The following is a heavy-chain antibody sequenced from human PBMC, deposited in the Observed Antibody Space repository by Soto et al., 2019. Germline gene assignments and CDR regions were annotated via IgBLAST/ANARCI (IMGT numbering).Heavy chain of an antibody. D-gene: IGHD3-10*01. CDR2: IFTDGGT. J-gene: IGHJ6*02. Sequence: GGSLRLSCAASGFTVSSSSTNWVRQAPGKGLEWVSVIFTDGGTFYGDSVKGRFTISRDKSKNTLYLQMNSLRVEDTAVYFCARDSGGYYASGRWGDVWGQGTTVTVSS. CDR1: GFTVSSSS. CDR3: ARDSGGYYASGRWGDV. V-gene: IGHV3-53*01.